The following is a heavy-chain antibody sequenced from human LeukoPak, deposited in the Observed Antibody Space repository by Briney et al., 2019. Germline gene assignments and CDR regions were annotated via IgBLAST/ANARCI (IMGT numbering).Heavy chain of an antibody. J-gene: IGHJ4*02. CDR3: ARGPHDYSNSFDY. D-gene: IGHD4-11*01. CDR2: INPNSGGT. Sequence: ASVKVSCKASGYTFTGYYMHWVRKAPGQGLEWMGWINPNSGGTNYAQKFQGRVTMTRDTSISTAYMELSRLRSDDTAVYYCARGPHDYSNSFDYWGQGTLVTVSS. CDR1: GYTFTGYY. V-gene: IGHV1-2*02.